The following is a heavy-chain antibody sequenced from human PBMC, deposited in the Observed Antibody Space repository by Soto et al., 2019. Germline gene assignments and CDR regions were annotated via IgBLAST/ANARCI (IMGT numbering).Heavy chain of an antibody. CDR1: GYTFTSYG. J-gene: IGHJ4*02. V-gene: IGHV1-18*01. CDR3: ARPSAWDYYDSSGPYFDY. CDR2: ISAYNGNT. D-gene: IGHD3-22*01. Sequence: ASVKVSCKASGYTFTSYGISWVRQAPGQGLEWMGWISAYNGNTNYAQKLQGRVTMTTDTSTSTAYMELRSLRSDDTAVYYCARPSAWDYYDSSGPYFDYWGQGTLVHRLL.